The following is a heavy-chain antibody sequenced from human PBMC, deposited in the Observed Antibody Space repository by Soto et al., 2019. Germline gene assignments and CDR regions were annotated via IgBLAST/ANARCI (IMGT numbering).Heavy chain of an antibody. CDR3: ARSRYSGTYYPDY. D-gene: IGHD1-26*01. CDR2: IYPSGTT. Sequence: SETLSLTCAVYGGSFSCYYWSWTRQPPGKGLEWIGDIYPSGTTYYNPSLKSRVAVSGDTSKNQISLTLSSVTAADTAVYYCARSRYSGTYYPDYWGQGTLVTVSS. V-gene: IGHV4-34*01. J-gene: IGHJ4*02. CDR1: GGSFSCYY.